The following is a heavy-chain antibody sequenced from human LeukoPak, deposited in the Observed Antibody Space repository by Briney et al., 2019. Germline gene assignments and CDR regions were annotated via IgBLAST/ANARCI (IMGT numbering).Heavy chain of an antibody. Sequence: PSETLSLTCTVSGGSINTYYWSWIRQPAGKGPEYIGRIYTSGSTNYNPSLKSRVTISVDTSKNQFSLKLSSVTAADTAVYYCARGTSSSWLLHNWFDPWGQGTLVTVSS. D-gene: IGHD6-13*01. CDR2: IYTSGST. CDR3: ARGTSSSWLLHNWFDP. V-gene: IGHV4-4*07. CDR1: GGSINTYY. J-gene: IGHJ5*02.